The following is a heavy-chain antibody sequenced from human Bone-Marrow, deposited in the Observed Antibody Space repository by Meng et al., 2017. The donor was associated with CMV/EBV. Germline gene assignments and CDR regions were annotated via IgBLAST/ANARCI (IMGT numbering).Heavy chain of an antibody. D-gene: IGHD7-27*01. CDR3: ARDMSNWGFYYGMDV. J-gene: IGHJ6*02. Sequence: SVKVSCKASGGTFSSYAISWVRQAPGQGLEWMGGIIPIFGTANYAQKFQGRVTITTDESTSTAYMELSSLRSEDTAVYYCARDMSNWGFYYGMDVWGQGTTVTVSS. CDR1: GGTFSSYA. CDR2: IIPIFGTA. V-gene: IGHV1-69*05.